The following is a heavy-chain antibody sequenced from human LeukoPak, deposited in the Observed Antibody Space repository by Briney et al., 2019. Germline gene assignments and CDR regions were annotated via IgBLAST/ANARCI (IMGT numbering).Heavy chain of an antibody. V-gene: IGHV3-23*01. CDR1: GFTFSSSA. Sequence: GSLRLSCVASGFTFSSSAMSWVRQAPGKGLEWVASINTIGRRAYYAGSVKGRFTISRDNSKNMVFLEMSSLRADDTAQYHCAKDPLNNYYLYYLDVWGNGTTVTVSS. J-gene: IGHJ6*03. CDR2: INTIGRRA. CDR3: AKDPLNNYYLYYLDV.